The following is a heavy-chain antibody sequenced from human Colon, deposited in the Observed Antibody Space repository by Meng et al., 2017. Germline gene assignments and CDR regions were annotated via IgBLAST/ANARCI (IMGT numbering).Heavy chain of an antibody. CDR1: RFTFSEYA. CDR3: HLLVAGRGVFYFYSGFDV. CDR2: ISASGDRT. Sequence: GESLKISCAASRFTFSEYAMSWVRQSPGKGLEWVSTISASGDRTFYADSVKGRFTISRDNSRNRLYLQMKSLRAEDTVVYYCHLLVAGRGVFYFYSGFDVWGQGTTVTVSS. D-gene: IGHD6-19*01. V-gene: IGHV3-23*01. J-gene: IGHJ6*02.